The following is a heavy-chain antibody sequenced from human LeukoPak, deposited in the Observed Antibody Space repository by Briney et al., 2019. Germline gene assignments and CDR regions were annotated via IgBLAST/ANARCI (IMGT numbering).Heavy chain of an antibody. V-gene: IGHV1-18*01. CDR3: ARSGGFGPTTLFDY. Sequence: ASVKVSCKASGYTFTSYGISWVRQAPGQGLEWMGWISAYNGNTNYAQKFQGRVTMTRDTSISTAYMELSRLRSDDTAVYYCARSGGFGPTTLFDYWGQGSLVTVSS. J-gene: IGHJ4*02. CDR2: ISAYNGNT. D-gene: IGHD5-12*01. CDR1: GYTFTSYG.